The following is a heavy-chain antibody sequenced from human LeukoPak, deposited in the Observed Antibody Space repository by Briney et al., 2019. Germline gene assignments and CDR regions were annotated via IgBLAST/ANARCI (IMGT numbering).Heavy chain of an antibody. J-gene: IGHJ3*01. V-gene: IGHV3-48*04. CDR3: ARHISVSYDAFDL. Sequence: GGSLRLSCAASGFTFSSYSMNWVRQAPGKGLEWVSYISSSSSTIYYADSVKGRFTISRDNAKNSLYLQMNSLRAEDTAVYYCARHISVSYDAFDLWGRGTMVTVSS. CDR1: GFTFSSYS. D-gene: IGHD6-19*01. CDR2: ISSSSSTI.